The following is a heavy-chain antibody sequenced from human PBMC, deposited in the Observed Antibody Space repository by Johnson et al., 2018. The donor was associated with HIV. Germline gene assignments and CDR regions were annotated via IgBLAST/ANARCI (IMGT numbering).Heavy chain of an antibody. CDR2: IKSKTDGGTT. D-gene: IGHD3-22*01. Sequence: VQLVESGGGLVQPGRSLRLSCAASGFTFDDYAMHWVRQAPGKGLEWIGRIKSKTDGGTTDYAAPVKGRFSISRDDSKNTLYLQMNSLRAEDTAVYYCAREGNYYDSSSHAFDIWGQGTMVTVSS. V-gene: IGHV3-15*01. CDR3: AREGNYYDSSSHAFDI. CDR1: GFTFDDYA. J-gene: IGHJ3*02.